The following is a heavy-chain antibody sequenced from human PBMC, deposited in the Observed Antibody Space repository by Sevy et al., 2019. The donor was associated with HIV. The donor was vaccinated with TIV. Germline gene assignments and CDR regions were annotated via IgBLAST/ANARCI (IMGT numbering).Heavy chain of an antibody. J-gene: IGHJ4*02. CDR3: ASTPMENYGDYDFDY. V-gene: IGHV4-38-2*02. CDR2: IYHSGST. D-gene: IGHD4-17*01. Sequence: SETLSLTCTVSGYSISSGYYWGWIRQPPGKGLEWIGSIYHSGSTYYNPSHKSRVTISVDTSKNQFSLKLSSVTAADTAVYYCASTPMENYGDYDFDYWGQGTLVTVSS. CDR1: GYSISSGYY.